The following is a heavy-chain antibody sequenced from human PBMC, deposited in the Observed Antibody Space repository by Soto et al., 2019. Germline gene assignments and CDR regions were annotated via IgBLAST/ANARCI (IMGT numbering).Heavy chain of an antibody. D-gene: IGHD1-26*01. CDR1: GGSITTSVL. J-gene: IGHJ4*02. Sequence: VQLTESGPGLVRPSGTLSLTCDVSGGSITTSVLWTLFRQLPGRGLEWIGEIAHDGHTNYNPSLSGRVTLSVDLSNSQFSLNVASVNAADTSVYFCSGGRDYDYWGQGTLVTVSS. CDR2: IAHDGHT. CDR3: SGGRDYDY. V-gene: IGHV4-4*02.